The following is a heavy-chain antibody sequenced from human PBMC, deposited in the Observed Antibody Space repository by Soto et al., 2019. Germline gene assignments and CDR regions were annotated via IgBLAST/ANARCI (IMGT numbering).Heavy chain of an antibody. CDR3: ATRGYCSGGSCSRRVTWFDP. V-gene: IGHV1-69*13. CDR1: GGTFSSYA. Sequence: VKVSCKASGGTFSSYAISWVRQAPGQGLEWMGGIIPIFGTANYAQKFQGRVTITADESTSTAYMELSSLRSEDTAVYYCATRGYCSGGSCSRRVTWFDPWGQGTLVTVSS. CDR2: IIPIFGTA. D-gene: IGHD2-15*01. J-gene: IGHJ5*02.